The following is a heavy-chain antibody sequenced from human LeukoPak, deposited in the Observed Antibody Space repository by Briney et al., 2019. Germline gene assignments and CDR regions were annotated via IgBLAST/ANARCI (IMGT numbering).Heavy chain of an antibody. CDR3: AREVRGVIGYYYMDV. J-gene: IGHJ6*03. V-gene: IGHV4-4*02. CDR2: IYHSGST. Sequence: SGTLSLTCAVSGDSISSDKWWSWVRQPPGKGLEWVGEIYHSGSTNYNPSLKSRVTISVDKSKNQFSLKLSSVTAADTAVYYCAREVRGVIGYYYMDVWGKGTTVTVSS. CDR1: GDSISSDKW. D-gene: IGHD3-10*01.